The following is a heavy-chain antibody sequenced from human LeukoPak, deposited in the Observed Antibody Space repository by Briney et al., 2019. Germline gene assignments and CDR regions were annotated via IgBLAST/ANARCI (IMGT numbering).Heavy chain of an antibody. CDR1: GFTFSSYW. D-gene: IGHD6-13*01. J-gene: IGHJ5*02. CDR3: ARGIAAVTVWFDP. V-gene: IGHV3-7*04. Sequence: PGGSLRLSCAASGFTFSSYWMSWVRQAPGKGLEWVANIKQDGSEKYYVDSVKGRFTISRDNSKNTLYLQMNSLRAEDTAVYYCARGIAAVTVWFDPWGQGTLVTVSS. CDR2: IKQDGSEK.